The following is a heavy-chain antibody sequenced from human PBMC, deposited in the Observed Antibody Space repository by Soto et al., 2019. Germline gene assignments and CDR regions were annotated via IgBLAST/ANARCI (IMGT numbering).Heavy chain of an antibody. CDR1: GYTFTSYY. CDR2: INPSGGST. J-gene: IGHJ6*02. CDR3: ARDDYCSSSSYYGMDV. Sequence: ASVKVSCKASGYTFTSYYIHWVRQAPGQGLEWMGIINPSGGSTSYAQKFQGRVTMTRDTSTSTGDMELSSLRSEDTAVYYCARDDYCSSSSYYGMDVWGQGTTVTVSS. V-gene: IGHV1-46*01. D-gene: IGHD6-6*01.